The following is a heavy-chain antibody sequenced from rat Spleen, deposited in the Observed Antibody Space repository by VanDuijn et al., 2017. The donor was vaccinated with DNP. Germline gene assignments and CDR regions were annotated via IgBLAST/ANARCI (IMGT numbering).Heavy chain of an antibody. V-gene: IGHV5-31*01. CDR2: ITNTGDSS. CDR1: GFIFRNYW. D-gene: IGHD1-1*01. Sequence: EVQLVESGGGPVQPGRSLKLSCVASGFIFRNYWMTWIRQAPGKGLEWVASITNTGDSSYYSDSVKGRFSISRDNAKSTLYLQMNSLRSEDTATYYCARHPYYSGDNWYFDFWGPGTMVTVSS. J-gene: IGHJ1*01. CDR3: ARHPYYSGDNWYFDF.